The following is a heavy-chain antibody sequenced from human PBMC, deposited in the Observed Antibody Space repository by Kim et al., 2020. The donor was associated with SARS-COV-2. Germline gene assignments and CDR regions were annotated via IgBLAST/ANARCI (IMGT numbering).Heavy chain of an antibody. CDR2: ISSISSTI. CDR3: ARDFRWRILFEPRDSFDY. CDR1: GFTFSSYS. D-gene: IGHD2-15*01. Sequence: GGSLRLSCAASGFTFSSYSMNWVRQAPGKGLEWVSYISSISSTIYYADSVKGRFTISRDNAKNSLYLQINSLRDEDTAVYYCARDFRWRILFEPRDSFDYWGQETLVTISS. J-gene: IGHJ4*02. V-gene: IGHV3-48*02.